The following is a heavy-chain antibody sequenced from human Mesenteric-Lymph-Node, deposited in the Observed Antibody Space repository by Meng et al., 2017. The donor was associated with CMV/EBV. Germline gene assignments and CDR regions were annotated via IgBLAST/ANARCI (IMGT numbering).Heavy chain of an antibody. Sequence: FTCRSYSMNWVRQAPGKGLEWVSSISSSSSYIYYADSVKGRFTISRDNAKNSLYLQMNSLRAEDTAVYYCARDRAIFGVVIKRYFDLWGRGTLVTVSS. CDR2: ISSSSSYI. D-gene: IGHD3-3*01. V-gene: IGHV3-21*01. CDR1: FTCRSYS. CDR3: ARDRAIFGVVIKRYFDL. J-gene: IGHJ2*01.